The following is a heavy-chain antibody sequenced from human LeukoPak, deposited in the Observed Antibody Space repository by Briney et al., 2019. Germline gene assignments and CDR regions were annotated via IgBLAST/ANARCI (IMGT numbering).Heavy chain of an antibody. J-gene: IGHJ5*02. D-gene: IGHD3-10*01. CDR3: ARRFGIYYGSGSYLRFDP. CDR2: INHSGST. Sequence: KSSRPCPSPALSMVGPSVVTTGAGSASPQGRGWSGLGEINHSGSTNYNPSLKSRVTISVDTSKNQFSLKLSSVTAADTAVYYCARRFGIYYGSGSYLRFDPWGQGTLVTVSS. V-gene: IGHV4-34*01. CDR1: VGPSVVTT.